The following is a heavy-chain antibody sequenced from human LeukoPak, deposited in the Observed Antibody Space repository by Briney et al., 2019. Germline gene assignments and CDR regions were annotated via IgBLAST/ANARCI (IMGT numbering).Heavy chain of an antibody. D-gene: IGHD3-10*01. Sequence: PSETLSLTCAVYGGSFSGYYWSWIRQPPGKGLEWIGEINHSGSTNYNPSLKSRVTISVDTSKNQFSLKLSSVTAADTAVYYCARGGTTVLLWFGAKDYYYMDVWGKGTTVTISS. CDR3: ARGGTTVLLWFGAKDYYYMDV. CDR1: GGSFSGYY. CDR2: INHSGST. J-gene: IGHJ6*03. V-gene: IGHV4-34*01.